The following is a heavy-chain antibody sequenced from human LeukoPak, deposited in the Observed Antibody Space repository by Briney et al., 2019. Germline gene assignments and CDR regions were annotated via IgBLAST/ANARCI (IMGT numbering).Heavy chain of an antibody. CDR1: GGSISSYY. CDR2: IYYSGST. Sequence: SETLSLTCTVSGGSISSYYWSWIRQPPGKGLEWIGYIYYSGSTNYNPSLKSRVTISVDTSKNQFSLKLSSVTAADTAVYYCARHAIDGSGYYFLFDYWGQGTLVTVSS. V-gene: IGHV4-59*08. CDR3: ARHAIDGSGYYFLFDY. D-gene: IGHD3-22*01. J-gene: IGHJ4*02.